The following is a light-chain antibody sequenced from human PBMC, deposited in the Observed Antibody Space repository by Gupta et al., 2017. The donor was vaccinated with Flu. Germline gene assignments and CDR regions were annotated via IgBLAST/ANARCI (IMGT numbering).Light chain of an antibody. J-gene: IGKJ1*01. CDR1: QRFSSTY. Sequence: GSPLFSPVGSATPSCSARQRFSSTYLAWYQQKPGQAPRLLIYAASNRAAGVPVRFSGSGSGTDFTLTISKLEPEDFAIYYCQQCNTTLRTFGQGTKVEIK. CDR2: AAS. V-gene: IGKV3D-20*02. CDR3: QQCNTTLRT.